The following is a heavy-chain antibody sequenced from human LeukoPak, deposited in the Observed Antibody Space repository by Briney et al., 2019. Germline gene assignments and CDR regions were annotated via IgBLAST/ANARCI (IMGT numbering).Heavy chain of an antibody. CDR2: IYYSGST. CDR3: ARNQYSSSWYVD. Sequence: SETLSLTCTVSGGSISSGDYYWSWIRQPPGKGLEWIGYIYYSGSTYYNPSLKSRVTISVDTSKNQFSLKLSSVTAADTAVYYCARNQYSSSWYVDWGQGTLVTVSS. V-gene: IGHV4-30-4*08. J-gene: IGHJ4*02. CDR1: GGSISSGDYY. D-gene: IGHD6-13*01.